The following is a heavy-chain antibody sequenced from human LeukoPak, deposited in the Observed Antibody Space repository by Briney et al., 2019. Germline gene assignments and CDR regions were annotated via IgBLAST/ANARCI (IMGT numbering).Heavy chain of an antibody. CDR3: VAGEGYDAFDI. CDR2: IIPIFGTA. V-gene: IGHV1-69*13. J-gene: IGHJ3*02. Sequence: SVKVSCKASGYTFTGYYMHWVRQAPGQGLEWMGGIIPIFGTANYAQKFQGRVTITADESTSTAYMELRSLRSDDTAVYYCVAGEGYDAFDIWGQGTMVTVSS. D-gene: IGHD2-21*01. CDR1: GYTFTGYY.